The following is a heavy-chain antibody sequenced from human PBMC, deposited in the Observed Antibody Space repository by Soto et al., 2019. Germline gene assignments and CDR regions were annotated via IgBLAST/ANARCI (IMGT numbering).Heavy chain of an antibody. Sequence: GGSLRLSCAASGFTFSSYAMSWVRQAPGKGLEWVSAIGGSGGSTYYADSVKGRFTISGDNSKNTLYLQMNRLRAEDTAVYYCAKALEYQLLLGYFAYWGQGTLVTVSS. CDR2: IGGSGGST. J-gene: IGHJ4*02. V-gene: IGHV3-23*01. CDR1: GFTFSSYA. D-gene: IGHD2-2*01. CDR3: AKALEYQLLLGYFAY.